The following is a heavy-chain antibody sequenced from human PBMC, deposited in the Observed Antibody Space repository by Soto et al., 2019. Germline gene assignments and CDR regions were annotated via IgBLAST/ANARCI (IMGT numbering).Heavy chain of an antibody. J-gene: IGHJ3*02. V-gene: IGHV3-7*01. CDR3: ARIFAQSMVYAKQGVGDFDI. Sequence: EVQLVESGGGLVQPGGSLRLSCAASGFTFSSYWMSWVRQAPGKGLEWVANIKQDGSEKYYVDSVKGRFTISRDNAKNSLYLQMNSLRAEDTAVYYCARIFAQSMVYAKQGVGDFDIWGQGTMVTVSS. D-gene: IGHD2-8*01. CDR1: GFTFSSYW. CDR2: IKQDGSEK.